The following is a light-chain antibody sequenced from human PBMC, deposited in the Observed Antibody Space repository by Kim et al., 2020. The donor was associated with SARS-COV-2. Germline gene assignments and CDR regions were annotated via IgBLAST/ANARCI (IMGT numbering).Light chain of an antibody. J-gene: IGKJ1*01. CDR1: QSINDW. CDR3: QQYKTEPWT. Sequence: DIQMTQSPSTLSAAVGDRVTITCRASQSINDWLAWFRQKPGEAPKVLIYKASSLASGVPTRFSGSGSGADFTLTISSLQPDDLATYYCQQYKTEPWTFGQGTKVDIK. CDR2: KAS. V-gene: IGKV1-5*03.